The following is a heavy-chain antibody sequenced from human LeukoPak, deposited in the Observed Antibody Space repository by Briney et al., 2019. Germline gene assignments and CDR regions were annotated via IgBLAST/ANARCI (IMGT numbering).Heavy chain of an antibody. CDR1: GYTFTSYY. Sequence: ASVKVSCKASGYTFTSYYMHWVRQAPGQGLEGMGIINHSGGSTSYAQKCQGRVTTTRYMSTSTVDLELSSRRSEDTAVYYCSRNLRDYDILSVYAHFDYWGQGTLVTVSS. CDR2: INHSGGST. V-gene: IGHV1-46*01. J-gene: IGHJ4*02. D-gene: IGHD3-9*01. CDR3: SRNLRDYDILSVYAHFDY.